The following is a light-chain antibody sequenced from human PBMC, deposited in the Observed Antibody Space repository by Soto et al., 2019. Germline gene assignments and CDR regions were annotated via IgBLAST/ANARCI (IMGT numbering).Light chain of an antibody. V-gene: IGLV1-44*01. Sequence: QSVLTQPPSASGTLGQRVTISCSGSSSNIGSNAVNWYQQLPGTAPKLRIYSNNQRPSGVPDRFSGSKSGTSASLAISGLQSEDEADYYCAAWDDSLNGAVFGGGTQLTVL. CDR1: SSNIGSNA. CDR3: AAWDDSLNGAV. J-gene: IGLJ7*01. CDR2: SNN.